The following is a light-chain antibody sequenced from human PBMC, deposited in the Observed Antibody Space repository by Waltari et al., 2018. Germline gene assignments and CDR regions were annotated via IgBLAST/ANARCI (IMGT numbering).Light chain of an antibody. CDR1: QEMSGA. CDR3: QQGSSFPPT. Sequence: EIQMTHSPSSVSASVGDGVTLTCRAGQEMSGALAWYQQKPGQAPNLLIYAVSSLQSGVPSRFSGSGSGTDFTLTISSLQPEDLATYYCQQGSSFPPTFGQGTKVEIK. J-gene: IGKJ1*01. CDR2: AVS. V-gene: IGKV1-12*01.